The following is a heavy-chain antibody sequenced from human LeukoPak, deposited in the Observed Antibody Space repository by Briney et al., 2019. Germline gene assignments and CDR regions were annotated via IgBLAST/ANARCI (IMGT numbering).Heavy chain of an antibody. Sequence: GASVKVSCKASGYTFTSYYMHWVRQAPGQGLEWMGIINPSGGSTSYAQKFPGRVTMTRDTSTSTVYMELSSLRSEDTAVYYCARVVRRTAAFDYWGQGTLVTVSS. CDR3: ARVVRRTAAFDY. CDR1: GYTFTSYY. CDR2: INPSGGST. J-gene: IGHJ4*02. V-gene: IGHV1-46*01. D-gene: IGHD6-25*01.